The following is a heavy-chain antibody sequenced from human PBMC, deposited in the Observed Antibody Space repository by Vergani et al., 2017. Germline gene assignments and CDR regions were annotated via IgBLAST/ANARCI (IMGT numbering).Heavy chain of an antibody. D-gene: IGHD2-15*01. Sequence: QVQLVESGGGVVQPGRSLRLPGEALGFTFISYARHWFRQAPGKGLEWVAVISYDGSNKYYADSVKGRFTISRDNSKNTLYLQMNSLRAEDTAVYYCARVGCSGGSCYSGWFDPWGQGTLVTVSS. J-gene: IGHJ5*02. CDR3: ARVGCSGGSCYSGWFDP. V-gene: IGHV3-30-3*01. CDR1: GFTFISYA. CDR2: ISYDGSNK.